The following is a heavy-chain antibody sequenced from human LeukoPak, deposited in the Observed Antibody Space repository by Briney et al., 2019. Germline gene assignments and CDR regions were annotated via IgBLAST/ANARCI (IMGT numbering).Heavy chain of an antibody. D-gene: IGHD6-13*01. Sequence: SETLSLTCTVSGGSISSGNYFWSWIHQHPGKGLEWIGYIYSGNTYYNPSLESRVTISVDTSKNQFSLKLSSVTAADTAVYYCAREVIAAADTDAFDIWGQGTMVTVSS. J-gene: IGHJ3*02. CDR1: GGSISSGNYF. CDR2: IYSGNT. V-gene: IGHV4-31*03. CDR3: AREVIAAADTDAFDI.